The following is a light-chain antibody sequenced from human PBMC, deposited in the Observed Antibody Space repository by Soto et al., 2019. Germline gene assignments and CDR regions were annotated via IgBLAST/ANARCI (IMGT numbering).Light chain of an antibody. Sequence: QSALTQPASVSGSPGQSITISCTGTSSDVGGYNYVSWYQQHPDKAPKLMIYEVSNRPSGVSNRFSGSKSGNTASLTISGLQSEDEGNYYCSSFAGSPVVFGGGTQLTVL. J-gene: IGLJ2*01. CDR2: EVS. CDR1: SSDVGGYNY. CDR3: SSFAGSPVV. V-gene: IGLV2-14*01.